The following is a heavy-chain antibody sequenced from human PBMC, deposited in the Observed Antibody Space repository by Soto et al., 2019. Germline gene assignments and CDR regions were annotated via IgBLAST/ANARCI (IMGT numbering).Heavy chain of an antibody. D-gene: IGHD2-8*01. V-gene: IGHV1-69*01. CDR1: GGTFSSYA. CDR2: IIPIFGTA. J-gene: IGHJ3*02. Sequence: QVQLVQSGAEVKKPGSSVKVSCKASGGTFSSYAISWVRQAPGQGLEWMGGIIPIFGTANYAQKFQGRVTITADESTSTAYMELSSLRSEDTAIYYCARDGLGHCTNGVCYHDAFDIWGQGTMVTVSS. CDR3: ARDGLGHCTNGVCYHDAFDI.